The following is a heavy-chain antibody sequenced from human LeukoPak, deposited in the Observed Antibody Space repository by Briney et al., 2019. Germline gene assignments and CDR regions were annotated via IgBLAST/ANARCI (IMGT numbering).Heavy chain of an antibody. CDR3: AKVTGLRSIGPTDY. V-gene: IGHV3-23*01. CDR1: GFTFSSYA. J-gene: IGHJ4*02. Sequence: GGSLRLSCAASGFTFSSYAMSWVRQAPGKGLEWVSAISGSGSTYYADSVKGRFTISRDNSKNTLYLQMNSLRAEDTAVYYCAKVTGLRSIGPTDYWGQGTLVTVSS. D-gene: IGHD4-17*01. CDR2: ISGSGST.